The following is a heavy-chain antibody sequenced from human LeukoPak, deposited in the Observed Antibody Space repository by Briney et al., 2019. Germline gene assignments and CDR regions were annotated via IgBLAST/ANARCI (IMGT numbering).Heavy chain of an antibody. CDR1: GGSISSSSYY. Sequence: ASETLSLTCTVSGGSISSSSYYWGWIRQPPGKGLEWIGYIYYSGSTNSNPSLKSRVTISLDTSKNQFSLKLSSVTAADTAVYYCARAGQFISARPITFDYWGQGTLVTVSS. D-gene: IGHD6-6*01. CDR3: ARAGQFISARPITFDY. V-gene: IGHV4-61*05. J-gene: IGHJ4*02. CDR2: IYYSGST.